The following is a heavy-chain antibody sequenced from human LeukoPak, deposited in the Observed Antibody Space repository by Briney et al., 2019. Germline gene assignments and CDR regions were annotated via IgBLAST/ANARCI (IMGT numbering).Heavy chain of an antibody. CDR2: TSGSGGST. J-gene: IGHJ4*02. CDR3: AKSRRGGVNYY. V-gene: IGHV3-23*01. Sequence: GGSLRLSCAASGFTFSNAWMSWVRQAPGKGLEWVSATSGSGGSTYYADSVKGRFTISRDNSKNTLYLQMNSLRAEDTAVYYCAKSRRGGVNYYWGQGTLVTVSS. D-gene: IGHD3-16*01. CDR1: GFTFSNAW.